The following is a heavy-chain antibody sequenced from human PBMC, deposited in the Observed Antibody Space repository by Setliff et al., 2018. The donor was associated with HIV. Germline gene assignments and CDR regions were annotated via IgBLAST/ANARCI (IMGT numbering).Heavy chain of an antibody. CDR2: IRFDGSNK. Sequence: QPGGSLRLSCAASGFTFSSYGMHWVRQAPGKGLEWVAFIRFDGSNKYYADSVKGRFTISRDNSKNTLFLQMNSLRGEDTAVYYCAKDWDTYSSGWYDYWGQGTLVTVSS. V-gene: IGHV3-30*02. J-gene: IGHJ4*02. CDR1: GFTFSSYG. D-gene: IGHD6-19*01. CDR3: AKDWDTYSSGWYDY.